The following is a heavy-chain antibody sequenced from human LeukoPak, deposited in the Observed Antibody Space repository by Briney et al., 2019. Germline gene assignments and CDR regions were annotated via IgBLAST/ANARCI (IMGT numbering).Heavy chain of an antibody. V-gene: IGHV3-48*03. CDR3: ASGYCSGGSCYKFVDY. CDR2: ISSSGSTI. CDR1: GFTFSSYE. D-gene: IGHD2-15*01. J-gene: IGHJ4*02. Sequence: GGSLRLSCGASGFTFSSYEMNWVRQAPGKGLEWVSYISSSGSTIYYADSVKGRFTISRDNAKNSLYLQMNSLRAEDTAVYYCASGYCSGGSCYKFVDYWGQGTLVTVSS.